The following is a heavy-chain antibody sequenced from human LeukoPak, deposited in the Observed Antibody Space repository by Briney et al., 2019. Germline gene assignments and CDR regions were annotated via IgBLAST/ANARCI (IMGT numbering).Heavy chain of an antibody. D-gene: IGHD1-26*01. Sequence: GGTLRLSCGASGFTFSRYWMSWVRQAPGKGLEWVADIKQDGSEKHYVDSVKGRFTISRDNAEKSLFLQMNKLRAEDTAIYYCVNYDTTTGQSDYWGQGTLVTVSS. CDR2: IKQDGSEK. J-gene: IGHJ4*02. CDR3: VNYDTTTGQSDY. CDR1: GFTFSRYW. V-gene: IGHV3-7*01.